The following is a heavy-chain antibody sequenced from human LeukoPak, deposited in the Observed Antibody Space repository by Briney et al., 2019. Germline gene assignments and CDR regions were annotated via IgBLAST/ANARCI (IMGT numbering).Heavy chain of an antibody. Sequence: SGTLSLTCTVSGGSISSYYWSWIRQPPGKGLEWIGYIYYSGSTNYNSSLKSRVTISVDTSKNQFSLKLSSVTAADTAVYYCARVAVDTFDYWGQGTLVTVSS. V-gene: IGHV4-59*01. CDR1: GGSISSYY. D-gene: IGHD6-19*01. CDR3: ARVAVDTFDY. J-gene: IGHJ4*02. CDR2: IYYSGST.